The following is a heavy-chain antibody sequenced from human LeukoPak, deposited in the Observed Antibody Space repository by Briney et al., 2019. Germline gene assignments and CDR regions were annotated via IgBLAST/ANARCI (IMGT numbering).Heavy chain of an antibody. CDR2: ISTYDDNI. D-gene: IGHD3-9*01. V-gene: IGHV1-18*01. CDR1: GYTFTSYG. J-gene: IGHJ4*02. Sequence: ASVKVSCKASGYTFTSYGLSWVRQAPGQGLEWLGRISTYDDNIKYAQSLQGRLTLTIDTSTSTAYMELRSLTSDDTAAYYCARETYSNILTGTDYWGPGTLVTVSS. CDR3: ARETYSNILTGTDY.